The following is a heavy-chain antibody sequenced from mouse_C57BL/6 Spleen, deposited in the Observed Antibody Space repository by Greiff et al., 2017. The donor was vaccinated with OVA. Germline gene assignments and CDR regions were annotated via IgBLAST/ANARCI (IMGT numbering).Heavy chain of an antibody. Sequence: VQLQQSGAELAKPGASVKLSCMASGYTFTSYWMHWVKQRPGQGLEWIGYINPSSGYTKSNQKFKDKATLTADKSSSTAYMQLSSLTYEDSAVYYCARSGGTTVVATREMDYWGQGTSVTVSS. CDR3: ARSGGTTVVATREMDY. CDR2: INPSSGYT. J-gene: IGHJ4*01. V-gene: IGHV1-7*01. CDR1: GYTFTSYW. D-gene: IGHD1-1*01.